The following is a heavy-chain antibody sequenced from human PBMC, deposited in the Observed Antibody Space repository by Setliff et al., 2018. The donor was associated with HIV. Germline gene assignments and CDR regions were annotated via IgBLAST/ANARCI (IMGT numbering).Heavy chain of an antibody. CDR3: ARRNRVRTNWLAHDY. CDR2: IVPILGIA. D-gene: IGHD6-19*01. J-gene: IGHJ4*02. V-gene: IGHV1-69*10. CDR1: GGTYSSYA. Sequence: SVKVSSKASGGTYSSYAISGVRQAPGKGLEWMGGIVPILGIANYAQKFQGRVTITADESTSTAKMELRSLRSEDTAVSYCARRNRVRTNWLAHDYWGQGTLVTVSS.